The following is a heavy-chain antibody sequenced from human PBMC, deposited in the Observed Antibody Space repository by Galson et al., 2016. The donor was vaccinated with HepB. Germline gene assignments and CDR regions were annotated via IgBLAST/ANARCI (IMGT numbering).Heavy chain of an antibody. CDR3: ARDGGGPVWKLGTFDS. V-gene: IGHV3-11*01. Sequence: SLRLSCATSGFSFSDYYMTWIRQAPGEGLEWISYISRDGKMLYYAESVRGRFTISRDNANSSLYLQMNSLRADDTAVYYCARDGGGPVWKLGTFDSWGQGTLVTVSS. CDR1: GFSFSDYY. CDR2: ISRDGKML. D-gene: IGHD7-27*01. J-gene: IGHJ4*02.